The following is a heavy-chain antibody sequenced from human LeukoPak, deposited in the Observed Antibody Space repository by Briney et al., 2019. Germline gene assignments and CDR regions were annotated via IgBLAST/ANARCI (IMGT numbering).Heavy chain of an antibody. CDR2: ISGSGGST. Sequence: GGSLRLSCAASGFTVSSYYMSWVRQAPGKGLEWVSAISGSGGSTYYADSVKGRFTISRDNSKNTLYLQMNSLRAEDTAVYYCAKTLRAYYYDSSGPGYWGQGTLVTVSS. V-gene: IGHV3-23*01. CDR3: AKTLRAYYYDSSGPGY. J-gene: IGHJ4*02. D-gene: IGHD3-22*01. CDR1: GFTVSSYY.